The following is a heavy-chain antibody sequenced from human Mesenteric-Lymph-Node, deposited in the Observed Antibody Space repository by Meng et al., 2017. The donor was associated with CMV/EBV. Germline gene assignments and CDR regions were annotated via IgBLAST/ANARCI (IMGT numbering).Heavy chain of an antibody. CDR3: ARAGAYGSGSYVAFDY. J-gene: IGHJ4*02. Sequence: SGFTFTSYGITWVRQAPGQGLGWMGWISGYNGNTNCAQKVQGRVTMTTDTSTSTAYMELRSLTSEDTAVYYCARAGAYGSGSYVAFDYWGQGTLVTVSS. V-gene: IGHV1-18*01. CDR1: GFTFTSYG. CDR2: ISGYNGNT. D-gene: IGHD3-10*01.